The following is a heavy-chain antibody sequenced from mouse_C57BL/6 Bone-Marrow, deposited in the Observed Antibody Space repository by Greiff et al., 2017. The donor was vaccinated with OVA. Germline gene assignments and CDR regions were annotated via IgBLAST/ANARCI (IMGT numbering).Heavy chain of an antibody. CDR3: ARLGYYYGSSGWYFDV. Sequence: QVQVQQPGAELVKPGASVKLSCKASGYTFTSYWMHWVKQRPGQGLEWIGMIHPNSGSTNYNEKFKSKATLTVYKSSSTAYMQLSSLTSEDSAVYYCARLGYYYGSSGWYFDVWGTGTTVTVSS. V-gene: IGHV1-64*01. D-gene: IGHD1-1*01. CDR1: GYTFTSYW. J-gene: IGHJ1*03. CDR2: IHPNSGST.